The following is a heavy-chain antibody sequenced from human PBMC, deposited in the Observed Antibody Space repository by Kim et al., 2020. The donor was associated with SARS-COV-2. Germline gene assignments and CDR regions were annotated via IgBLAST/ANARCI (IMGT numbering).Heavy chain of an antibody. CDR1: GGSISSSSYY. V-gene: IGHV4-39*01. D-gene: IGHD6-6*01. Sequence: SETLSLTCTVSGGSISSSSYYWGWIRQPPGKGLEWIGSIYDSGSTYYNPSLKSRVTISVDTSKNQFSLKLSSVTAADTAVYYCARQAAREYSSVSDSGAFDIWGQGTMVTVSS. CDR2: IYDSGST. CDR3: ARQAAREYSSVSDSGAFDI. J-gene: IGHJ3*02.